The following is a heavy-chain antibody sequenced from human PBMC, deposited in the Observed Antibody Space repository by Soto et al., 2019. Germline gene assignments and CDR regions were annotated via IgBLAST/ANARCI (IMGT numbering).Heavy chain of an antibody. CDR2: ISGSGGST. V-gene: IGHV3-23*01. D-gene: IGHD6-19*01. CDR3: ARGQYSSGWPGY. Sequence: EVQLLESGGGLVQPGGSLRLSCAASGYTFSSYAMTWVRQAPGKGLEWVSSISGSGGSTYYADSVKGRFTISRDNSKNSLYVEMNGLRVDDTAVYYCARGQYSSGWPGYWGQGTLVTVSS. J-gene: IGHJ4*02. CDR1: GYTFSSYA.